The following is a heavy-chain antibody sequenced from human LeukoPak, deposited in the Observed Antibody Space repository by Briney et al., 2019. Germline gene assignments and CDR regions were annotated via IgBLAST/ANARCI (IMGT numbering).Heavy chain of an antibody. J-gene: IGHJ6*02. V-gene: IGHV3-7*01. D-gene: IGHD2-21*02. CDR3: ARYCGGDCYGMDV. CDR1: GFTFSSYW. Sequence: GGSLRLSCTASGFTFSSYWMSWVRQAPGKGLEWVANIKQDGSEKDYVDSVKGRFTNSRDNPKNSLYLQMNSLRAEDTAVYYCARYCGGDCYGMDVWGQGTTVTVSS. CDR2: IKQDGSEK.